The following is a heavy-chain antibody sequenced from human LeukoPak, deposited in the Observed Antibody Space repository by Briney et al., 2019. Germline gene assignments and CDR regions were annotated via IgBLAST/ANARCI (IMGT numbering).Heavy chain of an antibody. CDR3: ARINIVVVPAAPLGLVYFDY. J-gene: IGHJ4*02. CDR2: IYTSGST. V-gene: IGHV4-4*09. Sequence: SETLSLTCTVSGGSISSYYWSWIRQPPGKGLEWIGYIYTSGSTNYNPSLKSRVTISVDTSKNQFSLKLSSVTAADTAVYYCARINIVVVPAAPLGLVYFDYWGQGTLVTVSS. D-gene: IGHD2-2*01. CDR1: GGSISSYY.